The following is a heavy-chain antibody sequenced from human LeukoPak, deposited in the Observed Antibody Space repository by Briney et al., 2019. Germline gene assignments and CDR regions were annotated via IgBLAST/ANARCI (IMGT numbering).Heavy chain of an antibody. V-gene: IGHV3-7*01. CDR1: GFTFSSYW. Sequence: PGGSLRLSCAASGFTFSSYWMSWVRQAPGKGLEWVANIKQDGSEKYYVDSVKGRFTISRDNAKNSPYLQMNSLRAEDTAVYYCARVRWYCSGGSCYKPSGYYFDYWGQGTLVTVSS. J-gene: IGHJ4*02. D-gene: IGHD2-15*01. CDR3: ARVRWYCSGGSCYKPSGYYFDY. CDR2: IKQDGSEK.